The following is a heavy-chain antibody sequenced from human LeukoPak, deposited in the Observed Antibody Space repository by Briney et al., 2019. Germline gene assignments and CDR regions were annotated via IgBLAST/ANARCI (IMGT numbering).Heavy chain of an antibody. CDR1: GFTFGEFA. J-gene: IGHJ4*02. V-gene: IGHV3-21*04. CDR3: AKDFRIGYSAHFDY. D-gene: IGHD2-21*01. Sequence: GGSLRLSCTTSGFTFGEFAVSWFRQAPGKGLEWVSSISSSSSYIYYADSVKGRFTISRDNAKNSLYLQMNSLRAEDTAVYYCAKDFRIGYSAHFDYWGQGALVTVSS. CDR2: ISSSSSYI.